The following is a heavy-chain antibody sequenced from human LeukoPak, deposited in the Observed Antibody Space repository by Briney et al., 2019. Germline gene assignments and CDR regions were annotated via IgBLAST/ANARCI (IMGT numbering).Heavy chain of an antibody. Sequence: ASVKVSCKASGYTFTNFGISWVRQAPGQGLEWMGWISGYNGNTNYAQKLQGRVTMTTDTPTSTAYMDLRSLRSDDTAVYYCARAMSIAARLQTIFDYWGQGTLVTVSS. CDR2: ISGYNGNT. CDR1: GYTFTNFG. J-gene: IGHJ4*02. CDR3: ARAMSIAARLQTIFDY. D-gene: IGHD6-6*01. V-gene: IGHV1-18*01.